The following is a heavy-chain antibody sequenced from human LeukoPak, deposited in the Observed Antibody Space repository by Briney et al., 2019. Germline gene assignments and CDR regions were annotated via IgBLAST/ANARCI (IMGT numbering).Heavy chain of an antibody. CDR2: ISISGSDT. CDR1: GFAFSDYY. J-gene: IGHJ4*02. Sequence: GGSLRLSCAASGFAFSDYYMSWIRQAPGKGLDWLSYISISGSDTFYADSVSGRFTISRDNAKNSLFLQMNSLRIEDTAVYYCARGNNTFEMATLALDHWGQGALVTVSS. D-gene: IGHD5-24*01. V-gene: IGHV3-11*01. CDR3: ARGNNTFEMATLALDH.